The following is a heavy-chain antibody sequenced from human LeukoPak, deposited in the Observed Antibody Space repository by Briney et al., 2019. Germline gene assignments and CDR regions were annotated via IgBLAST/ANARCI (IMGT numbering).Heavy chain of an antibody. CDR2: ISGSGGST. V-gene: IGHV3-23*01. D-gene: IGHD6-13*01. J-gene: IGHJ4*02. CDR1: GFTYTTYA. CDR3: AKDRIVGIPPYSSSWYYFDY. Sequence: PGGSLRLSCAASGFTYTTYAMSWVRQAPGTGLEWVSAISGSGGSTYYADSVKGRFTISRDNSKNTLYLQMNSLRAEDTAVYYCAKDRIVGIPPYSSSWYYFDYWGQGTLVIVSS.